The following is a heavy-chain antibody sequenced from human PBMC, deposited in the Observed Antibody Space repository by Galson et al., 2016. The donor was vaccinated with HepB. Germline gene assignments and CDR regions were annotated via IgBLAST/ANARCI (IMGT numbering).Heavy chain of an antibody. J-gene: IGHJ4*02. V-gene: IGHV3-74*01. CDR1: GFTFSRYW. CDR3: ARGGLYCVGTSCRRQFPLPDPLDY. CDR2: INSDDSSA. D-gene: IGHD2-2*01. Sequence: SLRLSCAASGFTFSRYWMHWVRQAPGKGLVWVSRINSDDSSASYADSVKGRFTISRDNAKNTLFLQMNSLRAEDTAVYYCARGGLYCVGTSCRRQFPLPDPLDYWGQGTLVTVSS.